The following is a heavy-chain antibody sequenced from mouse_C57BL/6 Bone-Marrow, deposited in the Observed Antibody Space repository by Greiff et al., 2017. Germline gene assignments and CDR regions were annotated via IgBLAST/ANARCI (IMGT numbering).Heavy chain of an antibody. J-gene: IGHJ2*01. CDR1: GFNIKDDY. D-gene: IGHD1-1*01. Sequence: VQLQQSGAELVRPGASVKLSCTASGFNIKDDYMHWVKQRPEQGLEWIGWIDPENGDTEYASKFQGKATITADTSSNTAYLQLSSLTSEDTAVYYCTTGSYYPHWGQGTTLTVSS. CDR3: TTGSYYPH. CDR2: IDPENGDT. V-gene: IGHV14-4*01.